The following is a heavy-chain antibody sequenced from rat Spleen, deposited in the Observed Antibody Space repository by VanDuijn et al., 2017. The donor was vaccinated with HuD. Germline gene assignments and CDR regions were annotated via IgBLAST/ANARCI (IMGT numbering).Heavy chain of an antibody. Sequence: VQLQESGPGLVKPSQSLSLTCSVAAYSITSSYRWSWIRQFPGNKMEWIGHISYSGSTSYNPSLKSRVSITRDTSKNQFFLQLNSVTTGDTATYYCAGGGYWGQGVMVTVSS. CDR1: AYSITSSY. CDR3: AGGGY. J-gene: IGHJ2*01. CDR2: ISYSGST. V-gene: IGHV3-1*01.